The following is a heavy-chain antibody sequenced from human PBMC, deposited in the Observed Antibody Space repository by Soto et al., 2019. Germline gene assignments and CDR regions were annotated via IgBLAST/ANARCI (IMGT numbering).Heavy chain of an antibody. J-gene: IGHJ6*02. V-gene: IGHV3-15*07. CDR2: IKSKTDGGTT. CDR1: GFTFSNAW. CDR3: TTDFRYNWNDVVDV. D-gene: IGHD1-1*01. Sequence: NPGGSLRLSCAASGFTFSNAWMNWVRQAPGKGLEWVGRIKSKTDGGTTDYAAPVKGRFTISRDDSKNTLYLQMNSLKTEDTAVYYCTTDFRYNWNDVVDVWGQGTTVTVSS.